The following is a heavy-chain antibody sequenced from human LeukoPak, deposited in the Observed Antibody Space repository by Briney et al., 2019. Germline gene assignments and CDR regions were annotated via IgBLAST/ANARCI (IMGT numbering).Heavy chain of an antibody. D-gene: IGHD3-22*01. CDR1: GFTFSSYA. Sequence: GGSLRLSCAASGFTFSSYAMSWVRQAPGKGLEWVSAVSGSGGSTYYADSVKGRFTISRDNSKNTLYLQTNSLRAEDTAVYYCAKHPRYSRYDSSGYYSGFDYWGQGTLVTVSS. CDR3: AKHPRYSRYDSSGYYSGFDY. J-gene: IGHJ4*02. V-gene: IGHV3-23*01. CDR2: VSGSGGST.